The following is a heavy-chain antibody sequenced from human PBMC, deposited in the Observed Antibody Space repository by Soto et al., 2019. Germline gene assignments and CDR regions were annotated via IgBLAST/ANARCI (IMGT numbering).Heavy chain of an antibody. CDR2: IYYSGST. D-gene: IGHD3-22*01. Sequence: QVQLQESSPGLVKPSETLSLTCTVSGGSITSYYWSWIRQPPGKGLEWIGYIYYSGSTSYNPSLKSRVTISVDTSKNQFSLKVRSVTAADTAVYYCARDSGGWLFDYWGQGTLVTVSS. V-gene: IGHV4-59*01. J-gene: IGHJ4*02. CDR1: GGSITSYY. CDR3: ARDSGGWLFDY.